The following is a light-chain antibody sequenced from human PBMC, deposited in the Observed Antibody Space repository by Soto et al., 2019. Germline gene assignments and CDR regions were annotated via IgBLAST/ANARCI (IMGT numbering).Light chain of an antibody. J-gene: IGLJ3*02. Sequence: QSVLTQPPSASGTPGQRVTMSCSGSGSNIGPNYVYWFQQFPGTAPKLLIYNNDQRPSGVPDRFSGSKSGTSASLGISGLRSEDEADYYCAAWDDGLSGRVFGGGTKVTVL. CDR2: NND. CDR3: AAWDDGLSGRV. V-gene: IGLV1-47*02. CDR1: GSNIGPNY.